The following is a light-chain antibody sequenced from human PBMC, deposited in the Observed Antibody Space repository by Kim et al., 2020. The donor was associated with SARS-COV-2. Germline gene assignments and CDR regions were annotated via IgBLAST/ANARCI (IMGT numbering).Light chain of an antibody. CDR1: SRDIGGYDL. Sequence: GQSITISCTGTSRDIGGYDLVAWYQQHPGTAPKLLIHRVSQRPSGVSSRFSGSKSGSTASLTISGLQAEDEADYYCSSYAGSTTSVFGTGTKVTVL. V-gene: IGLV2-23*02. CDR2: RVS. CDR3: SSYAGSTTSV. J-gene: IGLJ1*01.